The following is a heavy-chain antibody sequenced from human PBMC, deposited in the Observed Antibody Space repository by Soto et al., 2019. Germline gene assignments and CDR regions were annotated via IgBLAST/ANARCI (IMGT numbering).Heavy chain of an antibody. CDR1: GGSISSYH. CDR3: ARGLVDNWNGYYYYGMDV. J-gene: IGHJ6*02. D-gene: IGHD1-20*01. CDR2: TYNSAPT. Sequence: SETLSLTCTVSGGSISSYHWSWIRQSPGKGLEWIGETYNSAPTNYNPSLKSRVTISADKSKNQFSLRLSSVTAADTAVYYCARGLVDNWNGYYYYGMDVWGQGTTVTVSS. V-gene: IGHV4-59*12.